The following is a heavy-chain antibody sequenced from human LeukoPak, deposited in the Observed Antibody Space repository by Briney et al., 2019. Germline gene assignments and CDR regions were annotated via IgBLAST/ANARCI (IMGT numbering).Heavy chain of an antibody. CDR3: AGLGYYDSSGYSFDY. V-gene: IGHV3-30-3*01. J-gene: IGHJ4*02. CDR1: GFTFSSYA. D-gene: IGHD3-22*01. Sequence: GGSLRLSCAASGFTFSSYAMHWVRQAPGKGLEWVAVISYDGSNKYYADSVKGRFTISRDNSKNTLYLQMNSLRAEDTAVYYCAGLGYYDSSGYSFDYWGQGTLVTVSS. CDR2: ISYDGSNK.